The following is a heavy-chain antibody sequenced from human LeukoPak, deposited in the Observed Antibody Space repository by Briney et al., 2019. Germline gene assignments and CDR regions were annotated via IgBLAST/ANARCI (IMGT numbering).Heavy chain of an antibody. D-gene: IGHD3-22*01. J-gene: IGHJ4*02. CDR1: GFTFSNYG. Sequence: PGTSLRLSCAASGFTFSNYGMHWVRQAPGKGLEWVAGIWYDGNYKYYADSVKGRFTISRDNSENTLFLQMDSLRAEDTAVYYCARNYYDSSGYQEATFNYWGQGTLVTVSS. V-gene: IGHV3-33*01. CDR3: ARNYYDSSGYQEATFNY. CDR2: IWYDGNYK.